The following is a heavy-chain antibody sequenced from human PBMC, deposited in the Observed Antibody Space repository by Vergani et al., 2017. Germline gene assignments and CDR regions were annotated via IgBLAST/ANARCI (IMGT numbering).Heavy chain of an antibody. J-gene: IGHJ6*03. D-gene: IGHD5-12*01. CDR1: GASIRSSYYY. Sequence: QLQLQESGPGLVKPSATLSLTCSVSGASIRSSYYYLGWIRQPPGKGLEWSASIYSSGSTYYNLSLKSRVTISVDTSKNQLSLKLGSVTAADPAVYYCARGDSGYDHYYYYYFVDVWGKGTTVTVSS. CDR3: ARGDSGYDHYYYYYFVDV. V-gene: IGHV4-39*01. CDR2: IYSSGST.